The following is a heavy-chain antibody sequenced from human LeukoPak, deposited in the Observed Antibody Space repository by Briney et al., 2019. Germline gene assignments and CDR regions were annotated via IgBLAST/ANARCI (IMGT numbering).Heavy chain of an antibody. CDR2: IYYSGST. V-gene: IGHV4-31*03. J-gene: IGHJ4*02. CDR3: ARVIAAAGRIREYYFDY. Sequence: SETLSLTCTVSGGSISSGGYYWSWIRQHPGKGLEWIGYIYYSGSTYYNPSLKSRVTISVDTSKNQFSLKLSSVTAADTAVYYCARVIAAAGRIREYYFDYWGQRTQVTVSS. CDR1: GGSISSGGYY. D-gene: IGHD6-13*01.